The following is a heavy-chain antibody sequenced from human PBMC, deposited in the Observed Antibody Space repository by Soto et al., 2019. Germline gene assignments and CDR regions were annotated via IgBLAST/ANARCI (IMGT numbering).Heavy chain of an antibody. V-gene: IGHV3-21*04. CDR1: GFTFSSYS. CDR2: ISSSSYI. J-gene: IGHJ3*02. D-gene: IGHD3-3*01. Sequence: GGSLRLSCAASGFTFSSYSMNWVRQAPGKGLEWVSSISSSSYIYYADSVKGRFTISRDNAKNSLYLQMNSLRAEDTAVYYCARDRRPVLRFLEWFLSDDAFDIWGQETMVTLSS. CDR3: ARDRRPVLRFLEWFLSDDAFDI.